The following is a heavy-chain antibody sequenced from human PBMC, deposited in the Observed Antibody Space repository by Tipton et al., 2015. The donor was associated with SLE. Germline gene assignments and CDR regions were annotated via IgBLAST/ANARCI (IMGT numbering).Heavy chain of an antibody. V-gene: IGHV4-59*02. CDR3: ATSATRFDWFDP. D-gene: IGHD3-16*01. J-gene: IGHJ5*02. Sequence: TLSLTCTVSGGSVSSYYWSWIRQPPGKGLEWIGSVYHNGATYYNPSLKSRVSFSVDTSKNQFSLKVYSVTAADTAVYYCATSATRFDWFDPWGQGTLVTVSS. CDR2: VYHNGAT. CDR1: GGSVSSYY.